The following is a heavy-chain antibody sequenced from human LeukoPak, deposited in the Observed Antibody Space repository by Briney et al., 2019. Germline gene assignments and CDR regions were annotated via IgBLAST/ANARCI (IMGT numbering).Heavy chain of an antibody. J-gene: IGHJ6*02. V-gene: IGHV1-46*01. CDR1: GYTFTSYY. CDR2: INPSGGST. Sequence: ASVKVSRKASGYTFTSYYMHWVRQAPGQGLEWMGIINPSGGSTSYAQKFQERVTITRDMSTTTAYVELSSLRSEDTAVYYCAADLDYGDPTTPQYYYYGMDVWGQGTTVTVSS. D-gene: IGHD4-17*01. CDR3: AADLDYGDPTTPQYYYYGMDV.